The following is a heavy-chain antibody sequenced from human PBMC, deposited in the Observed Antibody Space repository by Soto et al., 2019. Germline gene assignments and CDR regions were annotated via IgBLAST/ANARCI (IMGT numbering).Heavy chain of an antibody. V-gene: IGHV1-69*13. CDR2: IIPIFGTP. D-gene: IGHD5-12*01. CDR1: GVTFSRQD. J-gene: IGHJ4*02. CDR3: ATNEGRDGYSFDY. Sequence: SVKFSCKASGVTFSRQDMRWVRQAPGQGLEWMGEIIPIFGTPQYAEKFQDRVTITADESTSTAYMELSSLTSEDTAVYYCATNEGRDGYSFDYWGQGILVTVSS.